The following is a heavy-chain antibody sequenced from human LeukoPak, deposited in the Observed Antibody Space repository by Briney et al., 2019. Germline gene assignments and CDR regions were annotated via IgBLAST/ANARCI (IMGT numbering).Heavy chain of an antibody. J-gene: IGHJ6*03. Sequence: GGSLRLSCAASGFTFSSYGMHWVRQAPGKGLEWVAVISYDGSNKYYADSVKGRFTISRDNSKNTLYLQMNSLRAEDTAVYYCAKALEYSSSRGYYYYYMDVWGKGTTVTVPS. D-gene: IGHD6-6*01. CDR2: ISYDGSNK. V-gene: IGHV3-30*18. CDR3: AKALEYSSSRGYYYYYMDV. CDR1: GFTFSSYG.